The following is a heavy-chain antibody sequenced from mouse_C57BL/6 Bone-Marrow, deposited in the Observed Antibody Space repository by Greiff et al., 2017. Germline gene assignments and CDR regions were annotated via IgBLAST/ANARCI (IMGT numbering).Heavy chain of an antibody. CDR1: GYTFTSYW. V-gene: IGHV1-64*01. J-gene: IGHJ2*01. CDR2: IHPNSGST. Sequence: QVQLKQPGAELVKPGASVKLSCKASGYTFTSYWMHWVKQRPGQGLEWIGMIHPNSGSTNYNEKFKSKATLTVDKSSSTAYMQLSSLTSEDSAVYYCAKDSYYGSSSYYWGQGTTLTVSS. D-gene: IGHD1-1*01. CDR3: AKDSYYGSSSYY.